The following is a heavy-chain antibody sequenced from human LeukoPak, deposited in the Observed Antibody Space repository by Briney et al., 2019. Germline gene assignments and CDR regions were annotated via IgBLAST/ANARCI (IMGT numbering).Heavy chain of an antibody. D-gene: IGHD3-10*01. CDR3: ARVSGRRWFGEWTIASLFDY. Sequence: ASVKVSCKASGYTFTSYGISWVRQAPGQGLEWMGWISAYNGNTNYAQKLQGRVTMTTDTSTSTAYMELRSLRSDDTAVYYCARVSGRRWFGEWTIASLFDYWGQGTLVTVSS. CDR2: ISAYNGNT. CDR1: GYTFTSYG. V-gene: IGHV1-18*01. J-gene: IGHJ4*02.